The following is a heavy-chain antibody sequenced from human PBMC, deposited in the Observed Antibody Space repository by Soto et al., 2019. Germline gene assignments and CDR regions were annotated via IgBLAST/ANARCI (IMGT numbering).Heavy chain of an antibody. CDR1: GFTFSTYA. CDR3: ARIAGGSYCDY. D-gene: IGHD3-16*01. CDR2: ICGSIGCT. Sequence: RLSCAASGFTFSTYAMAWVRQAPGKGLEWVSSICGSIGCTYYADSVKGRFTISRDNSKNTLFLQMSNLRAEDTAVYYCARIAGGSYCDYWGQGTLVTVSS. V-gene: IGHV3-23*01. J-gene: IGHJ4*02.